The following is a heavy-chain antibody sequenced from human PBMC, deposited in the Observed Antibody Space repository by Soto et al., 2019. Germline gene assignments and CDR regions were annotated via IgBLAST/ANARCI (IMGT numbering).Heavy chain of an antibody. J-gene: IGHJ5*02. CDR1: SGSISSGGYS. Sequence: PSETLSLTCAVSSGSISSGGYSWSWIRQPPGKGLEWIGYIYHSGITYYNPSLKSRVTISVDRSKNQFSLKLSSVTAADTAVYYCARSIDPSGQGTLVTVSS. V-gene: IGHV4-30-2*01. CDR2: IYHSGIT. CDR3: ARSIDP.